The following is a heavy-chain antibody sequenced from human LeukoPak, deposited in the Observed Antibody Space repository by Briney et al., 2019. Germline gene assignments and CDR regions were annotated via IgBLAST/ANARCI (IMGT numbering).Heavy chain of an antibody. J-gene: IGHJ4*02. CDR3: ASRPFLSLEWLSPFDY. D-gene: IGHD3-3*01. Sequence: SETLSLTCAVCGGSISSSSYYWGWIRQTPGKGLEWIGSIYYSGSTYYNPSLKSRVTISVDTSKNQFSLKLSSVTAADTAVYYCASRPFLSLEWLSPFDYWGQGTLVTVSS. V-gene: IGHV4-39*01. CDR2: IYYSGST. CDR1: GGSISSSSYY.